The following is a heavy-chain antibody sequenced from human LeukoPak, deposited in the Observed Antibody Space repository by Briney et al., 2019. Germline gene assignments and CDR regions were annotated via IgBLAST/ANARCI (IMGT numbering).Heavy chain of an antibody. CDR1: GFTFGAYS. D-gene: IGHD1-20*01. CDR2: ISSGSRTI. Sequence: PGGSLRLSCAASGFTFGAYSMNWVRQVPGKGLEWVSYISSGSRTIYYADSVKGRFTVSRDNAKNSLNLQMDILRAEDTAVYYCARESITGHRNFDYWGQGTLVTVSP. CDR3: ARESITGHRNFDY. J-gene: IGHJ4*02. V-gene: IGHV3-48*01.